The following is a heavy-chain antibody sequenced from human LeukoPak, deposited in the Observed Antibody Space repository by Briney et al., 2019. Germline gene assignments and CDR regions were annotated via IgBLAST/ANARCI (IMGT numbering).Heavy chain of an antibody. D-gene: IGHD3-3*01. J-gene: IGHJ4*02. CDR3: ARGGRFLEWYPFDY. CDR1: GYTLTELS. CDR2: INPSGGST. Sequence: ASVKVPCKVSGYTLTELSMHWVRQAPGQGLEWMGIINPSGGSTSYAQKFQGRVTMTRDMSTSTVYMELSSLRSEDTAVYYCARGGRFLEWYPFDYWGQGTLVTVSS. V-gene: IGHV1-46*01.